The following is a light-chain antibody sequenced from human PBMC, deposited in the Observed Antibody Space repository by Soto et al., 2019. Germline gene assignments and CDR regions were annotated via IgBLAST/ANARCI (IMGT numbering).Light chain of an antibody. V-gene: IGKV1-39*01. CDR1: RSTSTY. CDR2: AVS. CDR3: QQSHSIPRT. J-gene: IGKJ1*01. Sequence: DIQMTQSPSSLSASVGDRVTITCRASRSTSTYLNWYQQKPGKAPKVLIYAVSSLQSGVPSRFSGSGSGTDFTLTIRSLQTEDFATDYCQQSHSIPRTFGQGTKVESK.